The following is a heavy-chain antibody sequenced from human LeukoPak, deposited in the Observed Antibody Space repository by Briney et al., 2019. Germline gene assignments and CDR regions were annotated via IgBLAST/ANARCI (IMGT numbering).Heavy chain of an antibody. V-gene: IGHV4-34*01. J-gene: IGHJ5*01. Sequence: SSETLSLTCAVYGGSFSGYYWSWIRQPPGKGLEWIGEINHSGSTNYNPSLKSRVTISVDTSKNQFSLKLSSVTAAGTAVYYCARDCSIVVVPAAIRSLWFDSWGQGTLVTVSS. CDR3: ARDCSIVVVPAAIRSLWFDS. CDR2: INHSGST. D-gene: IGHD2-2*01. CDR1: GGSFSGYY.